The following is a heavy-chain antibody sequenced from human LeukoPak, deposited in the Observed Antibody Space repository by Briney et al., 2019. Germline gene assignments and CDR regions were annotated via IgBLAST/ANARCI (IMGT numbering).Heavy chain of an antibody. CDR2: LSGSGGST. V-gene: IGHV3-23*01. J-gene: IGHJ4*02. CDR1: GFIFNKHA. Sequence: GGSLRLSCAASGFIFNKHAMSWVRQAPGKGLEWVSGLSGSGGSTDYADSVKGRFTVSRDNSKNTLFLQMNSLRAEDTAVYYCASSDYVWGSYRYTFDYWGQGTLVTVSS. D-gene: IGHD3-16*02. CDR3: ASSDYVWGSYRYTFDY.